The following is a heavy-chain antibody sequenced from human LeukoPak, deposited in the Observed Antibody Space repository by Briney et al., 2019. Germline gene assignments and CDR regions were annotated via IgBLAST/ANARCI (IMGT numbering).Heavy chain of an antibody. D-gene: IGHD3-22*01. CDR2: FSGSYCRT. Sequence: GVPLTLSCTASGFTLSIYAMSWLRHSPGKGLEWFLAFSGSYCRTHYGVSVKARFPIYRDNSKNTLYLQMNSLRNEDTAVYYCANGGYYYDSSGYYYSQPPNDYWGQGTLVTVSS. J-gene: IGHJ4*02. V-gene: IGHV3-23*01. CDR3: ANGGYYYDSSGYYYSQPPNDY. CDR1: GFTLSIYA.